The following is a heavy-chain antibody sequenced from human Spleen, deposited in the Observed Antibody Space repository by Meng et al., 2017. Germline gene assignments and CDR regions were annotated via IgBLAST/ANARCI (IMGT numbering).Heavy chain of an antibody. CDR3: ARDEDVSAAGKQVSDY. Sequence: ASVKVSCKASGYTFPDYWLHWVRRAPGQGLEWMGRINPKSGDTHYAQRFQGRVTMTEDTTISTAYMKLSGLRSDDTAMYYCARDEDVSAAGKQVSDYWGQGTLVTVSS. CDR1: GYTFPDYW. J-gene: IGHJ4*02. V-gene: IGHV1-2*06. CDR2: INPKSGDT. D-gene: IGHD6-13*01.